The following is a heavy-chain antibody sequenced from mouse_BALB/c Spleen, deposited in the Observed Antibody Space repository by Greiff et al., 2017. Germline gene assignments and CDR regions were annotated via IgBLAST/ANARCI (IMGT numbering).Heavy chain of an antibody. J-gene: IGHJ3*01. Sequence: EVKLVESGGGLVQPGGSLRLSCATSGFTFTDYYMSWVRQPPGKALEWLGFIRNKANGYTTEYSASVKGRFTISRDNSQSILYLQMNTLRAEDSATYYCARDQGGFAYWGQGTLVIVSA. CDR2: IRNKANGYTT. CDR1: GFTFTDYY. V-gene: IGHV7-3*02. CDR3: ARDQGGFAY.